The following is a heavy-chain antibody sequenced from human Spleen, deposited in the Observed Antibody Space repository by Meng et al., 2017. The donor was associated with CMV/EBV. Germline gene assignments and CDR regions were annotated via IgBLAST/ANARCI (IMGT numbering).Heavy chain of an antibody. Sequence: GGSLRLSCAASGFTFSSYGMHWVRQAPGKGLEWVALIWYDGSNKYYADSVKGRFTISRDNSKNTLYLQMNSLRSEDTAVYYCAKMVPSGSHNPEGYWGQGTLVTVSS. CDR3: AKMVPSGSHNPEGY. V-gene: IGHV3-30*02. CDR1: GFTFSSYG. D-gene: IGHD1-26*01. J-gene: IGHJ4*02. CDR2: IWYDGSNK.